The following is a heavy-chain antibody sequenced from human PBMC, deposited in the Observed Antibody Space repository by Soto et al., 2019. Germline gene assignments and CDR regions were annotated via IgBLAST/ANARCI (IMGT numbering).Heavy chain of an antibody. V-gene: IGHV4-31*03. Sequence: SETLSLTCTVSGGSISSGGYYWSWIRQHPGKGLEWIGYIYYSGSTYYNPSLKSRVTISVDTSKNQFSLKLSSVTAADTAVYYCARAAPEYCSGGSRHSGFGTLFDYWGQGTLIT. CDR3: ARAAPEYCSGGSRHSGFGTLFDY. CDR1: GGSISSGGYY. D-gene: IGHD2-15*01. CDR2: IYYSGST. J-gene: IGHJ4*02.